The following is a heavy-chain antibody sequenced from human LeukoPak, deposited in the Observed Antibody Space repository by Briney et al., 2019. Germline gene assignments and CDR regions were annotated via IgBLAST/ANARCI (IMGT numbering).Heavy chain of an antibody. CDR3: ARRRFLEWYHRY. Sequence: SETLPLTCAVYGGSFSGYYWSWIRQPPGKGLEWIGEINHSGSTNYNPSLKSRVTISVDTSKNQFSLKLSSVTAADTAVYYCARRRFLEWYHRYWGQGTLVTVSS. CDR2: INHSGST. V-gene: IGHV4-34*01. CDR1: GGSFSGYY. J-gene: IGHJ4*02. D-gene: IGHD3-3*01.